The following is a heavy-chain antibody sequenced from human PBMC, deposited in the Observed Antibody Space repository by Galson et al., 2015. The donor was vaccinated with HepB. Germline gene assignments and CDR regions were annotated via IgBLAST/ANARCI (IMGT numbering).Heavy chain of an antibody. J-gene: IGHJ4*02. Sequence: SLRLSCAASGFTFSSYAMHWVRQAPGKGLEWVAVISYDGSNKYYADSVKGRFTISRDNSKNTLYLQMNSLRAEDTAVYYCATAPRGHKLELRYWGQGTLVTVSS. CDR1: GFTFSSYA. CDR3: ATAPRGHKLELRY. CDR2: ISYDGSNK. V-gene: IGHV3-30-3*01. D-gene: IGHD1-7*01.